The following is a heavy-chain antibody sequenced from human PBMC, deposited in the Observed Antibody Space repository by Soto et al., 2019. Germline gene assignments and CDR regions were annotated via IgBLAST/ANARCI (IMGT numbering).Heavy chain of an antibody. CDR1: GDSVSSNSAA. Sequence: SPTLSLTCAISGDSVSSNSAAWNWIRQSPSRGLEWLGRTYYRSKWYNDYAVSVKSRITINPDTSKNQFSLQLNSVTPEDTAVYYCARGHTIFGVVTPTVNFDYWGQGTLVTVSS. CDR2: TYYRSKWYN. J-gene: IGHJ4*02. V-gene: IGHV6-1*01. CDR3: ARGHTIFGVVTPTVNFDY. D-gene: IGHD3-3*01.